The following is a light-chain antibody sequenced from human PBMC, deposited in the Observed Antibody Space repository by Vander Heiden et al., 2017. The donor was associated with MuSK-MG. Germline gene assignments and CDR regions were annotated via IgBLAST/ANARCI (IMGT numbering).Light chain of an antibody. CDR3: QQLHDYPMT. CDR2: TAS. V-gene: IGKV1-9*01. Sequence: DILLTQPPSFLSASVGDRVTITCRASEGINNYLAWYQKKPGKAPKLLIYTASTLQIGVPSRFSGSGSGTEFTLTISGLQPEDFATYYCQQLHDYPMTFSPGSKVDIK. J-gene: IGKJ3*01. CDR1: EGINNY.